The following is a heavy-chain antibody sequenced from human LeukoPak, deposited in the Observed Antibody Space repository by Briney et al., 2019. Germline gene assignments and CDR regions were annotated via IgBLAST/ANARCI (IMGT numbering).Heavy chain of an antibody. J-gene: IGHJ4*02. CDR1: GSSFTSYW. D-gene: IGHD6-13*01. CDR2: IYPGDSDT. V-gene: IGHV5-51*01. CDR3: ARCSSSWYGGSY. Sequence: GASLKISCKGSGSSFTSYWIGWVRQLPGKGLEWMGIIYPGDSDTRYSPSFQGQVTISADKSISTAYLQWSSLKASDTAIYYCARCSSSWYGGSYWGQGTLVTVSS.